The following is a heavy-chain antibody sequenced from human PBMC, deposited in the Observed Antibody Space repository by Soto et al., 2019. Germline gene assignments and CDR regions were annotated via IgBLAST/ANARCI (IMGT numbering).Heavy chain of an antibody. CDR3: ARRYCSRADCYSDS. CDR2: IDPGDSSA. D-gene: IGHD2-2*01. V-gene: IGHV5-10-1*01. J-gene: IGHJ4*02. Sequence: GECLKSISHGSGYTFFSFWIDRVRQVPGKGLEWVGRIDPGDSSATYSPTFQGHVTISADRSTRSAYLQWRSLRASDTAIYFCARRYCSRADCYSDSWGQGSLVTVS. CDR1: GYTFFSFW.